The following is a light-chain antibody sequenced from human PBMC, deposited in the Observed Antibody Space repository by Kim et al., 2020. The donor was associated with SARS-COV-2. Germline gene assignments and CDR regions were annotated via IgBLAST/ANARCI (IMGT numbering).Light chain of an antibody. CDR1: QSVTSSLSF. J-gene: IGKJ2*01. Sequence: EIVLTQSPGTLSLSPGERATLSCRASQSVTSSLSFLAWYQQKPGQAPRLLIYGASNRATGIPDRFSGRGSGTDFTLIISRLEPEDFAVYDCQQYGSSPYTFGQGTKLEI. CDR2: GAS. CDR3: QQYGSSPYT. V-gene: IGKV3-20*01.